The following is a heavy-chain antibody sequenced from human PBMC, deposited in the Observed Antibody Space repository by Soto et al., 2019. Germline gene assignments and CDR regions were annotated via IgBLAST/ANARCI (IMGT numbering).Heavy chain of an antibody. Sequence: QLQLQESGPGLVRPSETLSLICTVSGGSITRNDHYWGWIRQSPGKGLEWIGDIKSSGSTNYNLSLMSRVSMSVETSKNQFSLKMNSVTAADTAVYYCARLGSSGWYQGSYFDYWGQGTLVPVSS. CDR2: IKSSGST. J-gene: IGHJ4*02. CDR3: ARLGSSGWYQGSYFDY. D-gene: IGHD6-19*01. V-gene: IGHV4-39*01. CDR1: GGSITRNDHY.